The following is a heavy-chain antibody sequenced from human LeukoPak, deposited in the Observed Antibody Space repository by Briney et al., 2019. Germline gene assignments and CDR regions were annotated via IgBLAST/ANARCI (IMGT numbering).Heavy chain of an antibody. V-gene: IGHV4-59*01. CDR2: IYYSGST. Sequence: SETLSLTCTVSGGSISSYYWSWIRQPPGKGLEWIGYIYYSGSTNYNPSLKSRVTISVDTSKNQFSLKLSSVTAADTAVYYCARDSGDYGDYYYMDVWGKGTTVTISS. CDR1: GGSISSYY. D-gene: IGHD4-17*01. CDR3: ARDSGDYGDYYYMDV. J-gene: IGHJ6*03.